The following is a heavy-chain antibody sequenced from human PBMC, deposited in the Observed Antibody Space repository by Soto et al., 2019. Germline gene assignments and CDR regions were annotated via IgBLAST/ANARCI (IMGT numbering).Heavy chain of an antibody. CDR1: GGSISNYY. J-gene: IGHJ6*03. D-gene: IGHD4-17*01. CDR3: AGKKMTTAWYYYMDV. CDR2: IYYSGST. V-gene: IGHV4-59*08. Sequence: PSETLSLTCTVSGGSISNYYWSWIRQPPGKGPEWIGYIYYSGSTNYNPSLKSRVTISVDTSKNQFSLKLSSVTAADTAVYYCAGKKMTTAWYYYMDVWGKGTTVTVSS.